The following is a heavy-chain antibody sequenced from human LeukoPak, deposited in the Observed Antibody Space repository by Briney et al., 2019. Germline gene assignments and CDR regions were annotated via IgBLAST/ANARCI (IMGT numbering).Heavy chain of an antibody. Sequence: ASVKVSCKASGYTFTSYGISWVRQAPGQGLEWMGWISAYNGNTNYAQKLQGRVTMTTDTSTSTAYMELRSLRSDDTAVYYCARDNVVVTATTNFDYWGQGTLVTVPS. CDR2: ISAYNGNT. D-gene: IGHD2-21*02. J-gene: IGHJ4*02. V-gene: IGHV1-18*04. CDR1: GYTFTSYG. CDR3: ARDNVVVTATTNFDY.